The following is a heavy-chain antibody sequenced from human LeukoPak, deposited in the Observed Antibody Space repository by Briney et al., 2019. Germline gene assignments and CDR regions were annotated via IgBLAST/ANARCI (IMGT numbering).Heavy chain of an antibody. CDR2: IRYDGSNK. CDR1: GFTFSSYG. D-gene: IGHD1-26*01. Sequence: PGGSLRLSCAASGFTFSSYGMHWVRQAPGKGLEWVAFIRYDGSNKYYADSVKGRFTISRDNSKNTLYLQMNSLRAEDTAVYYCAKGWGRSGSSIPWLWGQGTMVTVSS. V-gene: IGHV3-30*02. J-gene: IGHJ3*01. CDR3: AKGWGRSGSSIPWL.